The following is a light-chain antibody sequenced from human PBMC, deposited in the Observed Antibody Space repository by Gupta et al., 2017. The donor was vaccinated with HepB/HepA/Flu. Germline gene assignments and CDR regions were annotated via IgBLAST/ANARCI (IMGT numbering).Light chain of an antibody. CDR1: QDIKSF. J-gene: IGKJ4*01. CDR2: AAS. Sequence: DIQMTQSPSSLSASIGDRVTFTCRTTQDIKSFLNWYQHKPGKAPKLLIYAASILQTGVPSRFSGSGSETHFTLTIAGLQPEDFATYYCQESSSSQFIFGGGTSVVIK. CDR3: QESSSSQFI. V-gene: IGKV1-39*01.